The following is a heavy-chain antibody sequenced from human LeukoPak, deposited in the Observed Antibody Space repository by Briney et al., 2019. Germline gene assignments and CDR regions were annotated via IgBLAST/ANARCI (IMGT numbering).Heavy chain of an antibody. V-gene: IGHV4-61*03. Sequence: PSETLSLTCTVSGDSVSNGNYYWSWLRQPPGTALERIGYIYYTGKTYYNPSLEGRVTILVDTSRNHFSVKLSSVTAADTAVYYCARSQNYYGSGDYWSQGTLVTVSS. J-gene: IGHJ4*02. CDR1: GDSVSNGNYY. D-gene: IGHD3-10*01. CDR2: IYYTGKT. CDR3: ARSQNYYGSGDY.